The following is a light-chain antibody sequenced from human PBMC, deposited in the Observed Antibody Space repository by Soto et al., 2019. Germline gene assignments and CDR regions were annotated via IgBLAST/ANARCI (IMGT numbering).Light chain of an antibody. Sequence: QSVVTHPPSSSASPVQKVTICCSGSSCNIGSNTVNWYQQLPGTPPKLLMYSNHQRPSGVPDRFSGSKSGTSASLAINGLQSEDEADYYCATWDDSLNALYVFGTGTKVTV. V-gene: IGLV1-44*01. CDR3: ATWDDSLNALYV. CDR1: SCNIGSNT. CDR2: SNH. J-gene: IGLJ1*01.